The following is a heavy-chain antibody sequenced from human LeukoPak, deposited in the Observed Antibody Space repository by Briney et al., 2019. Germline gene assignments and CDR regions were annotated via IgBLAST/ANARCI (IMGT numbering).Heavy chain of an antibody. J-gene: IGHJ3*02. V-gene: IGHV1-18*04. CDR2: ISAYNGNT. CDR3: ARIPYSSGWFDAFDI. D-gene: IGHD6-19*01. Sequence: ASVKVSCKASGYTFTSYGISWVRQAPGPGREWMGWISAYNGNTNYAQKLQGRVTMTTDTSTSTAYMELRSLRSDDTAVYYCARIPYSSGWFDAFDIWGQGTMVTVSS. CDR1: GYTFTSYG.